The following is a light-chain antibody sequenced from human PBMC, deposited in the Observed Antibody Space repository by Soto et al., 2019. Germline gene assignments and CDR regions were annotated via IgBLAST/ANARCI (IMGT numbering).Light chain of an antibody. CDR3: QQYGSSPLT. V-gene: IGKV3-20*01. J-gene: IGKJ1*01. CDR1: QSVSSSY. CDR2: GAS. Sequence: EIVLTQSPGTLSLSPGERATLSCRASQSVSSSYLAWYQQKPGQAPRHLIYGASSRATGIRDRFSGSGSETDFTRTISRLAPEDFAVYYCQQYGSSPLTFGQGTKVEI.